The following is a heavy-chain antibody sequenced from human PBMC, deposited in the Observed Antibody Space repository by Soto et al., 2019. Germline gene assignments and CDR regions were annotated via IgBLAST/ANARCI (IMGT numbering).Heavy chain of an antibody. Sequence: EVQLVESGGGLVQPGGSLRLSCAASGFTFSGYNMNWVRQAPGKGLEWISCITSDSSATWYADSVKGRFTMSRDNAKNSLYPQMNSLRDEDTAVYFCARDSNWSSDYWGQGTLVAVSS. CDR2: ITSDSSAT. D-gene: IGHD1-1*01. J-gene: IGHJ4*02. V-gene: IGHV3-48*02. CDR3: ARDSNWSSDY. CDR1: GFTFSGYN.